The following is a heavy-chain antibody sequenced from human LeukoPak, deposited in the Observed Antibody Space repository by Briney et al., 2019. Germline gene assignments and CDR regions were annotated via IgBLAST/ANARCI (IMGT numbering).Heavy chain of an antibody. J-gene: IGHJ4*02. CDR2: INPDGNKK. CDR1: GFTFSSYA. CDR3: ARDLAYSRLDY. V-gene: IGHV3-7*01. D-gene: IGHD5-18*01. Sequence: PGGSLGLSCAASGFTFSSYAMSWVRQAPGKGLEWVASINPDGNKKYSADSVKGRFTISRDNAENSLYLQMNSLRVEDTAFYYCARDLAYSRLDYWGQGMLVTVSS.